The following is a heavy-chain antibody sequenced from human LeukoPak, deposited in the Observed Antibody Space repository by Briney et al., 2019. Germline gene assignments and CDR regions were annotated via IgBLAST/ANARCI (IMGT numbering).Heavy chain of an antibody. V-gene: IGHV3-30*02. CDR1: GFTFSSYG. CDR3: AKPYYDSSGYPPYYMDV. D-gene: IGHD3-22*01. J-gene: IGHJ6*03. Sequence: GGSLRPSCAASGFTFSSYGMHWVRQAPGKGLEWVAFIRYDGSNKYYADSVKGRFTISRDNSKNTLYLQMNSLRAEDTAVYYCAKPYYDSSGYPPYYMDVWGKGTTVTISS. CDR2: IRYDGSNK.